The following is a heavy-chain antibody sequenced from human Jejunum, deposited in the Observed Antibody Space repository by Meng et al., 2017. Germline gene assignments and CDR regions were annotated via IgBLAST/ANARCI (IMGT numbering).Heavy chain of an antibody. D-gene: IGHD6-13*01. V-gene: IGHV2-5*02. CDR3: AHRLAYSTNYNVGWFDP. CDR1: GFSLSTSGVG. J-gene: IGHJ5*02. CDR2: IYWDDDK. Sequence: SGPTLVKPTQTLTLTCTFSGFSLSTSGVGVGWIRQPPGKALECLALIYWDDDKRYNPSLKHRLTITKDTSKNQVVLTMTNMDPVDTATYYCAHRLAYSTNYNVGWFDPWGQGTLVTVSS.